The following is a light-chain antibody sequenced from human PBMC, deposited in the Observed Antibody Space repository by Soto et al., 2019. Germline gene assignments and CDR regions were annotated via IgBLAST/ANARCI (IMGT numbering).Light chain of an antibody. J-gene: IGKJ3*01. CDR3: QKYNSDPEA. Sequence: IQMTQSPSSLSASIGDRVTITCRASQGIGNHLAWHQQKPGKPPKVLIYAASTLQSGVPSRFSGSGSGTDFTLTISSIQPEDVATYYCQKYNSDPEAFGPGTKEDI. CDR1: QGIGNH. V-gene: IGKV1-27*01. CDR2: AAS.